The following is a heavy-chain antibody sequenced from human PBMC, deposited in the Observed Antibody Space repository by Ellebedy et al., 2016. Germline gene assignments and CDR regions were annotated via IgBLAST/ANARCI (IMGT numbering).Heavy chain of an antibody. D-gene: IGHD2-21*02. J-gene: IGHJ6*02. CDR1: ACTFSSYA. V-gene: IGHV1-69*13. Sequence: SVKVSXKASACTFSSYAFSWVRQAPGQGLEWMGGIIPIFGTPNYAQKFQGRVRITADASTRTVYMDLSSLSSEDTAVYYCARTVVVTAIQYYYYGMDVWGQGTTVTVSS. CDR3: ARTVVVTAIQYYYYGMDV. CDR2: IIPIFGTP.